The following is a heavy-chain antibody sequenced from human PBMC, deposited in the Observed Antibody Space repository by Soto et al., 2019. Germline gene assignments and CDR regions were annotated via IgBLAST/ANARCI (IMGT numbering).Heavy chain of an antibody. CDR1: GGSISTYY. CDR3: ARDKITGLFDY. V-gene: IGHV4-59*12. D-gene: IGHD2-8*02. Sequence: SETLSLTCTVSGGSISTYYWTWIRQPPGKGLEWIGYIHYSGSTSYNPSLKSRVIISVDTSKNQFSLKLTSVTAADTAVYYCARDKITGLFDYWGQGTLVSVSS. CDR2: IHYSGST. J-gene: IGHJ4*02.